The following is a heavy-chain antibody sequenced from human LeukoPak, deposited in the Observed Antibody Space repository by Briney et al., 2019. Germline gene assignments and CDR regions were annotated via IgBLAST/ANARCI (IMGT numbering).Heavy chain of an antibody. Sequence: GGSLRLSCAASGFTFSSYWMSWVRQAPGKGLEWVAVISYDGSNKYYADSVKGRITISRDNSKNTLYLQMNSLRAEDTAVYYCAKSSFLYYFDYWGQGTLVTVSS. J-gene: IGHJ4*02. V-gene: IGHV3-30*18. CDR1: GFTFSSYW. CDR3: AKSSFLYYFDY. CDR2: ISYDGSNK.